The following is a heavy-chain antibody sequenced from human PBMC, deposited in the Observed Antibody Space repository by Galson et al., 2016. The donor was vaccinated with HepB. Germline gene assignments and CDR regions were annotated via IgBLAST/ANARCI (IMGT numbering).Heavy chain of an antibody. CDR2: ISGSGYNT. J-gene: IGHJ3*01. D-gene: IGHD6-19*01. V-gene: IGHV3-23*01. CDR3: AKSQPGYGNGWYTLPIDAFDV. Sequence: SLRLSCAASGFTFSSYAMSWVRQAPGKGLEWVSTISGSGYNTYYADSVKGRFTISGDNSKNTLYLQMNSLRAEDTAVYYCAKSQPGYGNGWYTLPIDAFDVWGQGTMVTVSS. CDR1: GFTFSSYA.